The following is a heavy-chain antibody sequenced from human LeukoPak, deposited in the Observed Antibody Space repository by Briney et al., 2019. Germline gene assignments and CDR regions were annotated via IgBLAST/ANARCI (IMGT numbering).Heavy chain of an antibody. D-gene: IGHD6-13*01. CDR3: AKEDGTAAAGTALDY. Sequence: GESLRLSCAASGFTVSSNYMSWVRQAPGKGLEWVSVIYSGGSTYYADSVKGRFTISRDNSKNTLYLQMNSLRAEDTAVYYCAKEDGTAAAGTALDYWGQGTLVTVSS. J-gene: IGHJ4*02. CDR1: GFTVSSNY. V-gene: IGHV3-53*01. CDR2: IYSGGST.